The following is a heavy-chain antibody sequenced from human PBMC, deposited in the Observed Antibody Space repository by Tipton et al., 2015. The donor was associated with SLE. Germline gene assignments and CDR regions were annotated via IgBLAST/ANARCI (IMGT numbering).Heavy chain of an antibody. J-gene: IGHJ3*01. Sequence: PGLVKPSETLSLTCTLSGGSLHSHFWNWFRQPAGKGLEWIGRLYIYGTTSYNPSLQSRVTMSLDTSKNQFSLKLSSVTAADTAVYYCARDPPGLDNSSDLWGQGTLVTVSS. D-gene: IGHD5-24*01. V-gene: IGHV4-4*07. CDR3: ARDPPGLDNSSDL. CDR1: GGSLHSHF. CDR2: LYIYGTT.